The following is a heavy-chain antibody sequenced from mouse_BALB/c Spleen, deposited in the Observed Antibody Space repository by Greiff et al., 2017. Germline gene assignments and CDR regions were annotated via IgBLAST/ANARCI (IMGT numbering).Heavy chain of an antibody. D-gene: IGHD1-2*01. CDR3: AREERHNYVGFAY. Sequence: EVMLVESGGGLVKPGGSLKLSCAASGFTFSDYYMYLVRQTPEKRLEWVATISDGGSYTYYPDSVKVRFTISRDNAKNNLYLQMSSLKSEDTAMYYCAREERHNYVGFAYWGQGTLVTVSA. CDR2: ISDGGSYT. V-gene: IGHV5-4*02. J-gene: IGHJ3*01. CDR1: GFTFSDYY.